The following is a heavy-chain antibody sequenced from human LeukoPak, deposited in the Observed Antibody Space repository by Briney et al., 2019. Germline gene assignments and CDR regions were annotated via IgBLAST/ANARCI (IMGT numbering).Heavy chain of an antibody. V-gene: IGHV3-9*01. D-gene: IGHD1-14*01. Sequence: PGRSLRLSCAASGFTFDDYAMHWVRQAPGKGLEWVSGISWNSGSIGYADSVKGRFTISRDNAKNSLYLQMNSLRAEDTALYYCAKGHNPKLNWFDPWGQGTLVTVSS. J-gene: IGHJ5*02. CDR1: GFTFDDYA. CDR3: AKGHNPKLNWFDP. CDR2: ISWNSGSI.